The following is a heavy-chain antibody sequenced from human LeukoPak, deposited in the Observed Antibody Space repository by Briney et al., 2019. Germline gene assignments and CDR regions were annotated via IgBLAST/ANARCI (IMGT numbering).Heavy chain of an antibody. V-gene: IGHV4-39*07. Sequence: PSETLSLTCTVSGGSISSSSYYWGWIRQPPGKGLEWIGSMYYSGSTYYNPSLKSRVTISVDTSKNRFSLKLSSVTAADTAVYYCAREVAAAGLYNWFDPWGQGTLVTVSS. J-gene: IGHJ5*02. CDR2: MYYSGST. CDR3: AREVAAAGLYNWFDP. D-gene: IGHD6-13*01. CDR1: GGSISSSSYY.